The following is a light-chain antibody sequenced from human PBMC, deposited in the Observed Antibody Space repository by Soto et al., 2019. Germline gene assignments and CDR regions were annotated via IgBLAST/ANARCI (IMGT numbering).Light chain of an antibody. CDR1: QSLVSSDGNTY. V-gene: IGKV2-30*01. CDR3: MQGTHWPLT. J-gene: IGKJ4*01. CDR2: KVS. Sequence: DVELTQSPLSLPVTLGQPASISCRSSQSLVSSDGNTYLNWFQQRPGQPPRRLIYKVSNRDSGVPARFSGSGSGTEFTLKISRVEADDVGVYYCMQGTHWPLTFGGGTKVEIK.